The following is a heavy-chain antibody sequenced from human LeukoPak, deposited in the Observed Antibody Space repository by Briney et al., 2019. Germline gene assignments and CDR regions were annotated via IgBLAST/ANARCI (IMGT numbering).Heavy chain of an antibody. CDR3: ARETAVAGALDY. J-gene: IGHJ4*02. D-gene: IGHD6-19*01. CDR2: IKQDGSEK. CDR1: GVTVGNNY. V-gene: IGHV3-7*01. Sequence: PGGSLRLSCAASGVTVGNNYMIWVRQAPGKGLEWVANIKQDGSEKYYADSVKGRFTISRDNAKNSLYLQMNSLRAEDTAVYYCARETAVAGALDYWGQGTLVTVSS.